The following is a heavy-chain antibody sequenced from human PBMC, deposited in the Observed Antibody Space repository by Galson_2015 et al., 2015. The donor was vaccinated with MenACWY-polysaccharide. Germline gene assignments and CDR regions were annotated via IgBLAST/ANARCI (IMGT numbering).Heavy chain of an antibody. D-gene: IGHD2-21*01. CDR3: ARSYCDRTTCYGMDV. CDR2: ISYNGNNI. CDR1: GFTFSSSE. V-gene: IGHV3-30-3*01. J-gene: IGHJ6*02. Sequence: SLRLSCAASGFTFSSSEMTWVRQAPGKGLEWVAVISYNGNNIYYADSEEGRFTISRDNFKSTLYLQMNSLRPEDTGVYYCARSYCDRTTCYGMDVWGQGTMVTVSS.